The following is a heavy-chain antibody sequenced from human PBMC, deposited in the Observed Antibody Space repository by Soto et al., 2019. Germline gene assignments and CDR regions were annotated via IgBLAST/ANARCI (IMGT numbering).Heavy chain of an antibody. Sequence: QVQLVQSGAEVKKPGSSVKVSCKASGGTFSSYAISWVRQAPGQGLEWMGGIIPIFGTANYAQKFQGRVTITADESTSTAYMELSSLRSEDTAVYYCASGDYDFWSGPVGGMAVWGQGTTGTVSS. V-gene: IGHV1-69*12. CDR3: ASGDYDFWSGPVGGMAV. J-gene: IGHJ6*02. D-gene: IGHD3-3*01. CDR1: GGTFSSYA. CDR2: IIPIFGTA.